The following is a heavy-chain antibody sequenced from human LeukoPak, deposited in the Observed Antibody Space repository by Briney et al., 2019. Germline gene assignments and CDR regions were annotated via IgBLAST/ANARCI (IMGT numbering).Heavy chain of an antibody. CDR2: ISWNSGSI. CDR3: AKGRDTLTGLSNPGFDY. CDR1: GFTFDDYA. V-gene: IGHV3-9*03. D-gene: IGHD3-9*01. Sequence: GGSLRLSCAAAGFTFDDYAMHWVRQAPGKGLEWVSTISWNSGSIAYADSVKGRFTISRDNAKKFLYLQMNSLRVEDIALYFCAKGRDTLTGLSNPGFDYWGQGSLVTVSS. J-gene: IGHJ4*02.